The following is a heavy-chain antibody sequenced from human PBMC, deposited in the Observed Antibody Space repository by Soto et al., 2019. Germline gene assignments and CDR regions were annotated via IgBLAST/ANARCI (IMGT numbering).Heavy chain of an antibody. V-gene: IGHV1-8*01. CDR1: GYPFTSYD. CDR2: MNPNSGNT. J-gene: IGHJ4*02. Sequence: QVQLVQSGAEVKKPGASVKVSCRASGYPFTSYDINWVRQATGQGLEWMGWMNPNSGNTGYAQKFQGRVTMTRNTSISTAYMELSSLRSEDTAVYYCARGPTWAGNVDYWGQGTLVTVSS. D-gene: IGHD1-1*01. CDR3: ARGPTWAGNVDY.